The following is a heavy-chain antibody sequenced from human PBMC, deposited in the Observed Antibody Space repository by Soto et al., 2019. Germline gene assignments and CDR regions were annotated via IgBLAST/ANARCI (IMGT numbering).Heavy chain of an antibody. CDR2: VTSSGGGT. D-gene: IGHD3-10*01. Sequence: EEHLSESGGGLVQPGGSLRLSCAASGFSFRNFAMGWVRQAPGKGLEWVSSVTSSGGGTYYAASVKGRFTISRDNSKSTLNLQMNSLRPEDTAMYYCVKGYGPGSYYYYWGQGTLVTVSS. J-gene: IGHJ4*02. V-gene: IGHV3-23*01. CDR3: VKGYGPGSYYYY. CDR1: GFSFRNFA.